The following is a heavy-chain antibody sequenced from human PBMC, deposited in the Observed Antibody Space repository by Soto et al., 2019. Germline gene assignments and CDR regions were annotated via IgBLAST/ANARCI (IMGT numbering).Heavy chain of an antibody. Sequence: QITLKESGPTLVKPTQTLTLTCTFSGFSLSTSGVGVGWIRQPPGKALEWLALIYWDDDKRYSPSLKSRITITKDTSKIQVVLTMTYMDPVDTATYYCAHKYYYGSGDAFDIWGQGTMVTVSS. CDR3: AHKYYYGSGDAFDI. CDR1: GFSLSTSGVG. CDR2: IYWDDDK. D-gene: IGHD3-10*01. V-gene: IGHV2-5*02. J-gene: IGHJ3*02.